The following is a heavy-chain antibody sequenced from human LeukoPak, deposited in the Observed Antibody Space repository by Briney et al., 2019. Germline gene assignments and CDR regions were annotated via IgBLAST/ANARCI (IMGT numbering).Heavy chain of an antibody. Sequence: GGSLRLSCAASGFTFSSFSMHWVRQAPGKGLESVSAISSNGGSTYYANSVKGRFTISRDNSKNTLYLQMGSLRAEDMAVYYCAREYYGGYVNYWGQGTLVTVSS. D-gene: IGHD3-10*01. CDR2: ISSNGGST. CDR3: AREYYGGYVNY. CDR1: GFTFSSFS. V-gene: IGHV3-64*01. J-gene: IGHJ4*02.